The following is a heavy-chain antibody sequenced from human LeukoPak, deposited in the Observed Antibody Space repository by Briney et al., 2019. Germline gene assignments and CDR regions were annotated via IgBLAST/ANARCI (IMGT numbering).Heavy chain of an antibody. Sequence: SVKVSCKASGGTFSSYAISWVRQAPGQGLEWMGGIIPIFGTANYAQKFQGRVTITADESTSTAYMELSSLRSEDTAVYYCARGHYEFSTLDYWGQGTLVTVSS. CDR1: GGTFSSYA. CDR3: ARGHYEFSTLDY. CDR2: IIPIFGTA. V-gene: IGHV1-69*13. D-gene: IGHD3-3*01. J-gene: IGHJ4*02.